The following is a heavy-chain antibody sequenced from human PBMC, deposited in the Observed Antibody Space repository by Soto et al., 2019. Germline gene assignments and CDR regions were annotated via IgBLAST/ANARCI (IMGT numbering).Heavy chain of an antibody. V-gene: IGHV1-18*01. J-gene: IGHJ4*02. Sequence: QVQLVQSGAEVKKPGASVKVSCKASDYAFTNYGISWVRQAPVQGLEWMGWFNTYNGNTNYAQKFQGRVTMTTDTSTRPAHMELWMLGTDATAVYYCARAQTPTESAYWGQGTLVTVSS. CDR2: FNTYNGNT. CDR1: DYAFTNYG. CDR3: ARAQTPTESAY.